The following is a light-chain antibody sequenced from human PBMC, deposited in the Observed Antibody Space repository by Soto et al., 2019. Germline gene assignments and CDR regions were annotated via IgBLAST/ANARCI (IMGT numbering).Light chain of an antibody. V-gene: IGKV1-5*03. CDR3: QQYNSYSPYT. CDR2: KAS. CDR1: QSISSW. Sequence: DIRMTQSPSTLSASVGDRVTITCRASQSISSWLAWYQQKPGKAPKLLIYKASSLESGVPSRFSGSGSGTEFTLTISSLQPDDFATYYCQQYNSYSPYTFGQGTKVDIK. J-gene: IGKJ2*01.